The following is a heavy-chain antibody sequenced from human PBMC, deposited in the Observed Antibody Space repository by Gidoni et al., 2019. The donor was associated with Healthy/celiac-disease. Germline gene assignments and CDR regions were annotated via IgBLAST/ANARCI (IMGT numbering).Heavy chain of an antibody. V-gene: IGHV4-38-2*01. D-gene: IGHD3-16*01. J-gene: IGHJ4*02. CDR1: GYSIRSGYY. CDR3: ARAPHYDYVWGSYADY. Sequence: QVQLQESGPGLVKPSETLSLTCAVSGYSIRSGYYWGWIRQPPGKGLEWIGSIYHSGSTYYNPSLKSRVTISVDTSKNQFSLKLSSVTAADTAVYYCARAPHYDYVWGSYADYWGQGTLVTVSS. CDR2: IYHSGST.